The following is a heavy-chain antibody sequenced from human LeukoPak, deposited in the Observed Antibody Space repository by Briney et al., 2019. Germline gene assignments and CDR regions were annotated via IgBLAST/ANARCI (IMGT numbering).Heavy chain of an antibody. CDR1: GYTFTSYS. V-gene: IGHV1-18*01. CDR2: ISAYNGNT. CDR3: ARSYDSSGYYYHNDY. J-gene: IGHJ4*02. Sequence: GASVKVSCKASGYTFTSYSISWVRQAPGQGLEWMGWISAYNGNTNYAQKLQGRVTMTTDTSTSTAYMELRSLRSDDTAVYYCARSYDSSGYYYHNDYWGQGTLVTVSS. D-gene: IGHD3-22*01.